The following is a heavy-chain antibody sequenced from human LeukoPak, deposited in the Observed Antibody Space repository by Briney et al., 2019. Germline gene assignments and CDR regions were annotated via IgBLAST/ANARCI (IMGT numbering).Heavy chain of an antibody. J-gene: IGHJ4*02. CDR3: AKDLGGYSSGWTPFDY. V-gene: IGHV3-23*01. CDR1: GFTFSSYA. D-gene: IGHD6-19*01. Sequence: GGSLRLSCAASGFTFSSYAMSWVRQAPRKGREGVSAISGSGGSTYYADSVKGRVTISRDNSKNTLYLQMNSLRAEDTAVYYCAKDLGGYSSGWTPFDYWGQGTLVTVSS. CDR2: ISGSGGST.